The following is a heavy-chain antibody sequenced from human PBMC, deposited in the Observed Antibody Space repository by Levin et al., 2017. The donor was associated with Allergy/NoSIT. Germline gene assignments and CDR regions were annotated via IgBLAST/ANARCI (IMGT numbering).Heavy chain of an antibody. Sequence: SETLSLTCAVYGGSFSGYYWSWIRQPPGKGLEWIGEINHSGSTNYNPSLKSRVTISVDTSKNQFSLKLSSVTAADTAVYYCARGARAAGTRKAFDIWGQGTMVTVSS. CDR2: INHSGST. V-gene: IGHV4-34*01. CDR3: ARGARAAGTRKAFDI. D-gene: IGHD6-13*01. J-gene: IGHJ3*02. CDR1: GGSFSGYY.